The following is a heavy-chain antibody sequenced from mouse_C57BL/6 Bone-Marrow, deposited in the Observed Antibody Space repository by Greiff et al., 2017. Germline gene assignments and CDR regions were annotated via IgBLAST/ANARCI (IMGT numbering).Heavy chain of an antibody. Sequence: VQLQQSGAELARPGASVKLSCKASGYTFTSYGISWVKQRTGQGLEWIGKIYPRSGNTYYNEKFKGKATLTADKSSSTAYMELRSLTSEDAAVYFCARPAQARPFDYWGQGTLVTVSA. CDR3: ARPAQARPFDY. V-gene: IGHV1-81*01. J-gene: IGHJ3*01. CDR1: GYTFTSYG. D-gene: IGHD3-2*02. CDR2: IYPRSGNT.